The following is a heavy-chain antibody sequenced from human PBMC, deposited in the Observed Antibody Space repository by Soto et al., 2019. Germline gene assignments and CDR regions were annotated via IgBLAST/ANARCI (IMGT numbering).Heavy chain of an antibody. CDR2: IIPILGIA. CDR3: ASLMSSGYCYGMDV. D-gene: IGHD3-10*01. Sequence: QVQLVQSGAEVKKPGSSVKVSCKASGGTFSSYTISWVRQAPGQALEWMGRIIPILGIANYAQKFQGRVTITADKAASTACMGLSSLRSEETAVYYCASLMSSGYCYGMDVWGQGTTVTVSS. J-gene: IGHJ6*02. CDR1: GGTFSSYT. V-gene: IGHV1-69*02.